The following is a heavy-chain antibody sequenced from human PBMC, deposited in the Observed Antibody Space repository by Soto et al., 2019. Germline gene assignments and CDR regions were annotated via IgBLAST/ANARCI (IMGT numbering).Heavy chain of an antibody. J-gene: IGHJ5*02. CDR3: ARDMAAAGP. CDR1: GFTLSDYQ. D-gene: IGHD6-13*01. Sequence: GGSLRLSCAASGFTLSDYQMDWVRQAPGRGLEWIGRSRHKAESYRTEYAASVKGRFTISRDDSKNSLHLQMNSLKIDDTAVYYCARDMAAAGPWGQGTLVTVSS. CDR2: SRHKAESYRT. V-gene: IGHV3-72*01.